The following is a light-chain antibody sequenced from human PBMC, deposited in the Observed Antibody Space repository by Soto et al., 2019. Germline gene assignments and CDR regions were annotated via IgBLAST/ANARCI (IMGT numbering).Light chain of an antibody. J-gene: IGKJ1*01. CDR2: DAS. Sequence: EIVLTQSPATLSLSPGERATLSCRASQSVSSYLAWYQQKPGQAPRLLIYDASNRATGIPARFSGSGSGTDFTLTIGSLEPEDFAVYYCQQRSNWPPLWTFGQGTKVVIK. CDR3: QQRSNWPPLWT. V-gene: IGKV3-11*01. CDR1: QSVSSY.